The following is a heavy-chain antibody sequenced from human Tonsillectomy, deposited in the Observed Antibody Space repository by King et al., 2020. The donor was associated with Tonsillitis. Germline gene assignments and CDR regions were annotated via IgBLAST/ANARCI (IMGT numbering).Heavy chain of an antibody. D-gene: IGHD3-16*01. CDR3: ARVRYDYVWGSYVPNWFDP. CDR2: INHSGST. CDR1: GGSFSGYY. V-gene: IGHV4-34*01. Sequence: VQLQQWGAGLLKPSETLSLTCAVYGGSFSGYYWSWIRQPPGKGLEWIGEINHSGSTNYNPSLKSRVTIPVDTSKNQFSLKLSSVTAADTAVYYCARVRYDYVWGSYVPNWFDPWGQGTLVTVSS. J-gene: IGHJ5*02.